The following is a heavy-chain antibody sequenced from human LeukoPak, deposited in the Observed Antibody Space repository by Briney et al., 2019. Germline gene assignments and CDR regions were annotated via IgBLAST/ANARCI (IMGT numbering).Heavy chain of an antibody. Sequence: GGSLRLSCAVSGFSFSTYWMSWVRQAPGKGLEWVASINQDESAKYYVDSVRGRFTTSRDNAKNSLYLQMNSLRAEDTAVYYCARLYGAVTIFGYWGQGTLVTVSS. V-gene: IGHV3-7*01. CDR2: INQDESAK. CDR1: GFSFSTYW. D-gene: IGHD4-17*01. CDR3: ARLYGAVTIFGY. J-gene: IGHJ4*02.